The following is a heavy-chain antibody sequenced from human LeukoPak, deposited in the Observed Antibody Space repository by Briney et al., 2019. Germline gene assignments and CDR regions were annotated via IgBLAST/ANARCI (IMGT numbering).Heavy chain of an antibody. CDR2: INYSGTT. J-gene: IGHJ3*02. CDR3: AREAYYDSSGYT. V-gene: IGHV4-39*07. D-gene: IGHD3-22*01. CDR1: GDSLSSSNCF. Sequence: SETLSLTCTVSGDSLSSSNCFWAWLRQPPGKGLQWIASINYSGTTFYNPSLNSRVTISVDTSKNRFSLKLSSVTAADTAVYYCAREAYYDSSGYTWGQGTMVTVSS.